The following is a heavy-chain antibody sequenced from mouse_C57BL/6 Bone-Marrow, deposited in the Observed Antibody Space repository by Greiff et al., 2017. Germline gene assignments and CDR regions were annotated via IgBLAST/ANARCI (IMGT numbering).Heavy chain of an antibody. J-gene: IGHJ2*01. Sequence: VQLKESGPELVKPGASVKISCKASGYSFTDYNMNWVKQSNGKSLEWIGVLNPNYGTTSYNQQFKGKATLTVDQSSSTAYMQLNSLSSEDSAVYYCAKEGGLRWEYCWGQVTTLTGSS. CDR2: LNPNYGTT. V-gene: IGHV1-39*01. CDR3: AKEGGLRWEYC. CDR1: GYSFTDYN. D-gene: IGHD3-1*01.